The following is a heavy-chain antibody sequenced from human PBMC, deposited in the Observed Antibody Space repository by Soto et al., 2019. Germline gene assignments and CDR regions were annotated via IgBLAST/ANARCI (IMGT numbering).Heavy chain of an antibody. V-gene: IGHV4-39*01. J-gene: IGHJ5*02. Sequence: QLQLQESGPGLVKPSETLSLTCTVSGGSISSSSFHWGWIRQPPGKGLEWIGSIYYSGSTYYSPSLKSRFNISVDTSKNQLTLKLSSVTAADTAGYYCARRERAAGTDWWFDPWGEGILVTVSS. CDR2: IYYSGST. D-gene: IGHD6-19*01. CDR3: ARRERAAGTDWWFDP. CDR1: GGSISSSSFH.